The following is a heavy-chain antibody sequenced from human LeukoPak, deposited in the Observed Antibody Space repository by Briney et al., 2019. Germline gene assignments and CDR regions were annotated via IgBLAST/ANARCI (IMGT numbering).Heavy chain of an antibody. Sequence: PSETLSLTCTVSGGSISSGSYYWSWIRQPAGKGLEWIGRIYTSGSTNYNPSLKSRLTISIDTSKNQISLKLNSVTAADTAVYYCARFYYYDSSGYYPRYFDHWGPGTLVTVSS. CDR2: IYTSGST. CDR3: ARFYYYDSSGYYPRYFDH. J-gene: IGHJ4*02. CDR1: GGSISSGSYY. V-gene: IGHV4-61*02. D-gene: IGHD3-22*01.